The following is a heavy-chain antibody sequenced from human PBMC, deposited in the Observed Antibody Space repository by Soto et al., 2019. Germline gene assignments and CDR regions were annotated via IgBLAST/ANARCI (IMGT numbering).Heavy chain of an antibody. D-gene: IGHD6-6*01. CDR2: ISAYNGNT. CDR1: GYTFTSYG. CDR3: ASAPEYSSSYALDY. Sequence: GASVKVSCKASGYTFTSYGISWVRQAPGQGLEWMGWISAYNGNTNYAQKLQGRVTMTTDTSTSTAYMELRSLRSDDTAVYYCASAPEYSSSYALDYWGRGTLVTVSS. V-gene: IGHV1-18*01. J-gene: IGHJ4*02.